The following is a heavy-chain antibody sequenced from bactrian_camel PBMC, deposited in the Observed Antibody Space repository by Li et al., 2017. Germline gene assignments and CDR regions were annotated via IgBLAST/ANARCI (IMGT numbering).Heavy chain of an antibody. V-gene: IGHV3S1*01. CDR3: AADLFSFVHLVVGDFGY. J-gene: IGHJ6*01. Sequence: HVQLVESGGGSVQAGGSLRLSCVASGYTYSSFCMGWFRQAPGKEREGVAAMDSDGSTSYADSVKGRFTISKDNAKNTLYLQMNSLKPDDTAMYYCAADLFSFVHLVVGDFGYWGQGTQVTVS. D-gene: IGHD2*01. CDR2: MDSDGST. CDR1: GYTYSSFC.